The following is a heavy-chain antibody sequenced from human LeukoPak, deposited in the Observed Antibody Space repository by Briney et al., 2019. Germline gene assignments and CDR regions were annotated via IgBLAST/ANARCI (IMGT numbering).Heavy chain of an antibody. J-gene: IGHJ4*02. D-gene: IGHD2-15*01. V-gene: IGHV4-61*01. CDR3: ARVRWHFDY. Sequence: SETLSLTCTVSGYSISSGYDWSWIRQPPGKGLEWIGYIYYSGSTNYNPSLKSRVTISVDTSKNQFSLKLSSVTAADTAVYYCARVRWHFDYWGQGTLVTVSS. CDR2: IYYSGST. CDR1: GYSISSGYD.